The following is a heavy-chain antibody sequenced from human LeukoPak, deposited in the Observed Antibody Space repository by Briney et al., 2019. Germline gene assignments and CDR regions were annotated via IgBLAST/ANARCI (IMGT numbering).Heavy chain of an antibody. CDR2: ISGSGGST. Sequence: GGSLRLXCSASGFTLSSYAMSWVRQAPGKGLEWVSPISGSGGSTYYADSGKGGLTISIDNSKNTLYLQMNSLRAEDTAVYYCAKVLVQWPGRRGYFDYWGQGTLVTVSS. CDR3: AKVLVQWPGRRGYFDY. V-gene: IGHV3-23*01. CDR1: GFTLSSYA. J-gene: IGHJ4*02. D-gene: IGHD6-19*01.